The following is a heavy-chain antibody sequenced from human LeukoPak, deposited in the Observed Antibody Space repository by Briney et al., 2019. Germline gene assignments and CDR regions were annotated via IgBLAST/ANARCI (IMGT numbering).Heavy chain of an antibody. CDR3: ARQGGVDDLRHTKGRYYFDY. CDR1: GGSIRSGSYY. Sequence: SETLSLTCTVSGGSIRSGSYYWSWIRQPAGKGLEWIGRIQTSGSTNYNPSLNSRVTISVDTSTNQSSLTLSSVTHAATAVTYRARQGGVDDLRHTKGRYYFDYWGQGTLVTVSS. V-gene: IGHV4-61*02. J-gene: IGHJ4*02. D-gene: IGHD3-3*01. CDR2: IQTSGST.